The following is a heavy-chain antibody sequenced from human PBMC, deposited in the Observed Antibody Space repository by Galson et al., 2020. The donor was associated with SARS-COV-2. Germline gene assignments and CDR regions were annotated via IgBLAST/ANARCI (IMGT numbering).Heavy chain of an antibody. D-gene: IGHD4-17*01. Sequence: GGSLRLSCAASGFTFNNCAMTWVRQAPGKGLEWVSAITGGGGIAYYADSVRGRFTISRDNSKNTLYLQMNSLRAEDTAVYYCAKDQGNDFGDQLDYWGQGTLLTVS. CDR2: ITGGGGIA. CDR1: GFTFNNCA. J-gene: IGHJ4*02. V-gene: IGHV3-23*01. CDR3: AKDQGNDFGDQLDY.